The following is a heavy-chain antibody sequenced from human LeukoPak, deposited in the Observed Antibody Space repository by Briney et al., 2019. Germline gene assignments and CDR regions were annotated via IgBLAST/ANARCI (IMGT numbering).Heavy chain of an antibody. CDR2: IYYSGNT. CDR1: GGSISNYY. V-gene: IGHV4-39*07. Sequence: SETLSLTCTVSGGSISNYYWGWIRQPPGMGLGWIGSIYYSGNTYYNPSLKSRVTISVDTSKNQFSLKLSSVTAADTAVYYCARGTSYYMDVWGKGTTVTVSS. CDR3: ARGTSYYMDV. J-gene: IGHJ6*03.